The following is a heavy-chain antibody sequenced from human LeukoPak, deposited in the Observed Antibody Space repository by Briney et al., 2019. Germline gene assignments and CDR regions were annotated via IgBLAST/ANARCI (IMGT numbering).Heavy chain of an antibody. D-gene: IGHD7-27*01. V-gene: IGHV3-23*01. CDR3: AKGIRQLGNYYYYMDV. Sequence: PGGSLRLSCTASGFTFSSSAMSWVRQAPGKGLEWVSSISASGGSTYYADSVKGRFTISRDNSKNTLYLQMNTLRAEDTAVYYCAKGIRQLGNYYYYMDVWGKGTTVTVSS. CDR1: GFTFSSSA. J-gene: IGHJ6*03. CDR2: ISASGGST.